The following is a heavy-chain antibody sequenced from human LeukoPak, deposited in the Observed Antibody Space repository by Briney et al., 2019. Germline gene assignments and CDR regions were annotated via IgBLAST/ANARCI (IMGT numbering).Heavy chain of an antibody. Sequence: PSQTLSLTCAVSGGSISSGGYSWRWIRQPPGKGLEWIGYIYHSGSTYYNPSLKSRVTISVDRSKNQFSLKLSSVTAADTAVYYCARGVWFGRTYAFDIWGQGTMVTVSS. D-gene: IGHD3-10*01. J-gene: IGHJ3*02. CDR2: IYHSGST. V-gene: IGHV4-30-2*01. CDR3: ARGVWFGRTYAFDI. CDR1: GGSISSGGYS.